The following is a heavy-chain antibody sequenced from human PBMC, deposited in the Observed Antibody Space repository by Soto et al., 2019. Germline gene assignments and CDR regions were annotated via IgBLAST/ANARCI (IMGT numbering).Heavy chain of an antibody. CDR3: TTTYYYDSSGLYYFDY. J-gene: IGHJ4*02. V-gene: IGHV3-15*01. D-gene: IGHD3-22*01. CDR1: GFTFSNAW. Sequence: GGSLRLSCAASGFTFSNAWMSWVRQAPGKGLEWVGRIKSKTDGGTTDYAAPVKGRFTISRDDSKNTLYLQMNSLKTEDTAVYYCTTTYYYDSSGLYYFDYWGQGTLVTVSS. CDR2: IKSKTDGGTT.